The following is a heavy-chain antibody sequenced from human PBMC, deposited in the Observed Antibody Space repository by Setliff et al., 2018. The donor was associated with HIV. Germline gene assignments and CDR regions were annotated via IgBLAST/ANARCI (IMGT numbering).Heavy chain of an antibody. Sequence: ASVKVSCKASGYTFTGYYMHWVRQAPGQGLEWMGWINPNNGGTNYAQKFQGRVTMTRDTSISTAYMELSRLRSEDTAVYYCARDGDYGEPFDYWGQGTLVTVSS. J-gene: IGHJ4*02. CDR2: INPNNGGT. D-gene: IGHD4-17*01. CDR3: ARDGDYGEPFDY. V-gene: IGHV1-2*02. CDR1: GYTFTGYY.